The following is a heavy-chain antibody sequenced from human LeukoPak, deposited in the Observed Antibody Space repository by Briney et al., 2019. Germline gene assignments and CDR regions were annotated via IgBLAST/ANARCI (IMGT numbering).Heavy chain of an antibody. V-gene: IGHV3-30*02. Sequence: GGSLRLSCAASGFTFSNYGMHWVRQAPGKGLEWVAFIRNDGNSEYYADSVKGRFTVSRDNSKNTLYLEMNNLRTEDTAVYYCAKDAWDDSWGQGTLVTVSS. CDR2: IRNDGNSE. CDR1: GFTFSNYG. D-gene: IGHD1-26*01. CDR3: AKDAWDDS. J-gene: IGHJ5*01.